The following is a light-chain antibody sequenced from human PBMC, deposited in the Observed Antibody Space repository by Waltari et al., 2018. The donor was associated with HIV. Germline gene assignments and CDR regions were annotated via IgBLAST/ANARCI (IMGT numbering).Light chain of an antibody. J-gene: IGLJ2*01. Sequence: QSALTQPPSASGSPGQSVTISCTATSSDGGGYNYVSWYQQHPGKAPKLMLYEVSKRPSGVPDRFSCSKSGNTASLTVSGLQAEDEADYYCSSYAGSNNLVFGGGTKLTVL. CDR2: EVS. V-gene: IGLV2-8*01. CDR3: SSYAGSNNLV. CDR1: SSDGGGYNY.